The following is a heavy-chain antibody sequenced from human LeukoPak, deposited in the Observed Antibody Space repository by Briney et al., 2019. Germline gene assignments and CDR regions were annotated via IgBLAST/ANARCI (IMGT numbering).Heavy chain of an antibody. CDR1: GGSISSSSYY. V-gene: IGHV4-39*07. J-gene: IGHJ4*02. Sequence: SETLSLTCTVSGGSISSSSYYWGWIRQPPGKGLEWIGSIYYSGSTYYNPSLKSRVTISVDTSKNQFSLKLSSVTAADTAVYYCARDTKYCSGGSCYYDYWGQGTLVTVSS. CDR2: IYYSGST. D-gene: IGHD2-15*01. CDR3: ARDTKYCSGGSCYYDY.